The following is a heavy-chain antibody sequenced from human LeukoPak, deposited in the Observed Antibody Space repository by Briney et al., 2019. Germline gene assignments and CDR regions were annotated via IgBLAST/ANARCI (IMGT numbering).Heavy chain of an antibody. CDR3: AKAGSYYYDSSALTGWFDP. D-gene: IGHD3-22*01. Sequence: GRSLRLSCAASGFTFDDYAMHWVRQAPGKGLEWVSGISWNSGSIGYADSVKGRFTISRDNAKNSLYLQMSSLRAEDTALYYCAKAGSYYYDSSALTGWFDPWGQGTLVTVS. J-gene: IGHJ5*02. CDR2: ISWNSGSI. CDR1: GFTFDDYA. V-gene: IGHV3-9*01.